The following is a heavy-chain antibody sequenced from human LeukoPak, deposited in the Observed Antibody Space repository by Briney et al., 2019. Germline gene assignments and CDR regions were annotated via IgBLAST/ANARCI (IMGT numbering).Heavy chain of an antibody. CDR2: INPSGGST. Sequence: GASVKVSCKASGYTFTSYYMHWVRQAPGQGLEWMGIINPSGGSTSYAQKFQGRVTMTRDTSTSTVYMELSSLRSEDTAVYYCASMRRDLYYYDSSGYYPYDYWGQGTLVTVSS. CDR1: GYTFTSYY. J-gene: IGHJ4*02. V-gene: IGHV1-46*01. D-gene: IGHD3-22*01. CDR3: ASMRRDLYYYDSSGYYPYDY.